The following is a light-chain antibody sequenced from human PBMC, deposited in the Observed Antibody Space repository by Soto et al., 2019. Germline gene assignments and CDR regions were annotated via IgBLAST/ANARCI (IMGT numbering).Light chain of an antibody. Sequence: QSVLTQPPSVSGAPGQRVTISCTGSSSNIGAGYDVHWYQQLPGTTPKVLIYGNINRPSGVPDRFSGSKSGTSASLAITGLQAEDEADYYCQSYDNTLSGLSGVVFGGGTKLTVL. CDR1: SSNIGAGYD. CDR2: GNI. V-gene: IGLV1-40*01. CDR3: QSYDNTLSGLSGVV. J-gene: IGLJ2*01.